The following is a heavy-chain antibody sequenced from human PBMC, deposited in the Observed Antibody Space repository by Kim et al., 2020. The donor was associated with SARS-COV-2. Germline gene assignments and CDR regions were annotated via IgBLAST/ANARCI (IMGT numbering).Heavy chain of an antibody. CDR1: GFSLSTSGMC. Sequence: SGPTLVKPTQTLTLTCTFSGFSLSTSGMCVSWIRQPPGKALEWLALIDWDDDKYYSTSLKTRLTISQDTSKNQVVLTMTNMNPVDTATYYCARPSGDSSGSCRVFDSWGQGTLVTVSS. D-gene: IGHD3-22*01. J-gene: IGHJ4*02. CDR2: IDWDDDK. CDR3: ARPSGDSSGSCRVFDS. V-gene: IGHV2-70*01.